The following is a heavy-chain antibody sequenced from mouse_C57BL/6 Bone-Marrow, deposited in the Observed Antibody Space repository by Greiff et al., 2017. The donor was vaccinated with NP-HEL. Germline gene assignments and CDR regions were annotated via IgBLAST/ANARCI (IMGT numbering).Heavy chain of an antibody. V-gene: IGHV1-4*01. CDR2: INPSSGYT. CDR3: TIYYDYDAWFAY. J-gene: IGHJ3*01. CDR1: GCTFTSYT. D-gene: IGHD2-4*01. Sequence: VQLQQSGAELARPGASVKMSCKASGCTFTSYTMHWVKQRPGQGLEWIGYINPSSGYTKYNQKFKDKATLTADKSSSTAYMQLSSLTSEDSAVYYCTIYYDYDAWFAYWGQGTLVTVSA.